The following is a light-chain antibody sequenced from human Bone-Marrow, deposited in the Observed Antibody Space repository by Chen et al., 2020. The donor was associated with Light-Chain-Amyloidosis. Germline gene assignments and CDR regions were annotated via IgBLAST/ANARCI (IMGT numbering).Light chain of an antibody. CDR2: EVT. V-gene: IGLV2-14*01. J-gene: IGLJ1*01. CDR1: SSDVGGDNH. Sequence: QTALTQPASMAGSPGQSITISRTGTSSDVGGDNHVSWYQQHPAKAPKLMIYEVTNRPSWVPDRFSGSKSDNTASLTISGLQTEDEADYFCSSYTITNTLVFGSGPRVTVL. CDR3: SSYTITNTLV.